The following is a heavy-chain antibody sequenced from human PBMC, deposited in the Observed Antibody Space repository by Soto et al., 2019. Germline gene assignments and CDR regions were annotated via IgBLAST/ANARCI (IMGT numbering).Heavy chain of an antibody. V-gene: IGHV1-69*12. CDR3: ASSVAKYYYDGMDV. Sequence: QVQLVQSGAEVKKPGSSVKVSCKASGGTFSSYAISWVRQAPGQGLEWMGGIIPIFGTANYAQKFQGRVTISGHEPXSTAYMELSSLRSEDTAVYYCASSVAKYYYDGMDVWGQGTTVTVSS. D-gene: IGHD5-12*01. CDR1: GGTFSSYA. J-gene: IGHJ6*02. CDR2: IIPIFGTA.